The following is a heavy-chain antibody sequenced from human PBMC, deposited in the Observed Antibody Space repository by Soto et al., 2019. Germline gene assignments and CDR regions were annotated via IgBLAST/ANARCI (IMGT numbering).Heavy chain of an antibody. CDR2: IYYTGTT. J-gene: IGHJ4*02. CDR3: AKSLFDGGGGLSAD. Sequence: QVQLHESGPGLVKPSETMSLTCTVSGGSISSYYWGWMRQPPGKGLEWIGDIYYTGTTNYHPSLKSRVTIATTSKNQFSLNLSSVTAADTAVYYCAKSLFDGGGGLSADWGRGTLVTVSP. V-gene: IGHV4-59*01. CDR1: GGSISSYY. D-gene: IGHD2-21*01.